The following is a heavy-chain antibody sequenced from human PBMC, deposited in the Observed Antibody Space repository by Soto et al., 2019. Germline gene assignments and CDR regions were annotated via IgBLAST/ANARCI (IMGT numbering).Heavy chain of an antibody. CDR3: ARDYYGSGSHPGALNF. CDR2: INAGNGNT. D-gene: IGHD3-10*01. Sequence: GASVKVSCKASGYTFTSYAMHWVRQAPGQRLEWMGWINAGNGNTKYSQKFQGRVTITRDTSASTAYMELSSLRSDDTAVYYCARDYYGSGSHPGALNFWGQGTMVTVS. CDR1: GYTFTSYA. V-gene: IGHV1-3*01. J-gene: IGHJ3*01.